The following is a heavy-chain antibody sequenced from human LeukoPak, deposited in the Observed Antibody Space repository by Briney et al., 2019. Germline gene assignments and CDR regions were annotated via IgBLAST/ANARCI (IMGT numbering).Heavy chain of an antibody. D-gene: IGHD2-2*01. J-gene: IGHJ5*02. Sequence: ASVRVSCKASGYTFTSYGISWVRQAPGQGLEWMGWISAYNGNTNYAQKLQGRVTMTTDASTSTAYMELRSLRSDDTAVYYCARDHDCSSTSCSNLYNWFDPWGQGTLVTVSS. CDR2: ISAYNGNT. V-gene: IGHV1-18*01. CDR1: GYTFTSYG. CDR3: ARDHDCSSTSCSNLYNWFDP.